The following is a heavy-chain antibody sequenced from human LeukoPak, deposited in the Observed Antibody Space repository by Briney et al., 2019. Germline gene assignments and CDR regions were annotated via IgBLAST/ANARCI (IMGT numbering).Heavy chain of an antibody. J-gene: IGHJ4*02. CDR3: ARGHYYDSSGYFDY. D-gene: IGHD3-22*01. CDR1: GGTFSSYG. V-gene: IGHV1-18*01. CDR2: ISAYNGNT. Sequence: ASVKVSCKASGGTFSSYGISWVRQAPGQGLEWMGWISAYNGNTNYAQKLQGRVTMTTDTSTSTAYMELRSLRSDDTAVYYCARGHYYDSSGYFDYWGQGTLVTVSS.